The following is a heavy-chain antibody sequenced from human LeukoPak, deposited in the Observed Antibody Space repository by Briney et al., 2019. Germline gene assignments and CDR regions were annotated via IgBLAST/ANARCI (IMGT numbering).Heavy chain of an antibody. J-gene: IGHJ6*02. V-gene: IGHV4-39*01. Sequence: SETLSLTCTVSGGSISSYYWGWIRQPPGRGLDWIGTNYYAGGTYCNPSLKSRVTISVDTSKNQFSLRLSSVTAADTAVYYCARGFGESEYYYYGMDVWGQGTTVTVSS. CDR2: NYYAGGT. CDR3: ARGFGESEYYYYGMDV. CDR1: GGSISSYY. D-gene: IGHD3-10*01.